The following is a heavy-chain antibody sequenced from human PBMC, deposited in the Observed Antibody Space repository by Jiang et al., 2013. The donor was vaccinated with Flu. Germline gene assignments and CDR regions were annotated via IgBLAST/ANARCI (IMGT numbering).Heavy chain of an antibody. CDR2: IDPSDSYT. V-gene: IGHV5-10-1*01. J-gene: IGHJ4*02. Sequence: GAEVKKPGESLRISCKGSGYSFTSYWISWVRQMPGKGLEWMGRIDPSDSYTNYSPSFQGHVTISADKSISTAYLQWSSLKASDTAMYYCARQELNYYGSGSYYTPDYWGQGTLVTVSS. D-gene: IGHD3-10*01. CDR3: ARQELNYYGSGSYYTPDY. CDR1: GYSFTSYW.